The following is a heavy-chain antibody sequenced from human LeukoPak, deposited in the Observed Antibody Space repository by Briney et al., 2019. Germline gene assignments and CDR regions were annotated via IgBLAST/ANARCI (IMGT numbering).Heavy chain of an antibody. CDR1: GGSISSYY. J-gene: IGHJ4*02. CDR2: IYYSGST. D-gene: IGHD5-18*01. V-gene: IGHV4-59*01. Sequence: SETLSLTCTVSGGSISSYYWSWIRQPPGKGLEWIGYIYYSGSTNYNPSLKSRVTISVDTSKNQFSLKLSSVTAADTAVYYCARETFHAGYSYGYFDYWGQGTLVTVST. CDR3: ARETFHAGYSYGYFDY.